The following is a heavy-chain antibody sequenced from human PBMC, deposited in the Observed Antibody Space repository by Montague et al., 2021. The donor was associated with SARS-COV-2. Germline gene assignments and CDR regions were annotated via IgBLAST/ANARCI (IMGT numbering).Heavy chain of an antibody. D-gene: IGHD1-26*01. Sequence: SETLSLTCTVSGASISSSRYYWGWIRQPPGKGLEWIGSIYHSGSTFYNPSLKSRVSMSVDTSKNQFSLKLSPVTAADTAMYYCARVKWELSVGNVFDIWGQGTMVTVSS. CDR3: ARVKWELSVGNVFDI. J-gene: IGHJ3*02. CDR2: IYHSGST. CDR1: GASISSSRYY. V-gene: IGHV4-39*01.